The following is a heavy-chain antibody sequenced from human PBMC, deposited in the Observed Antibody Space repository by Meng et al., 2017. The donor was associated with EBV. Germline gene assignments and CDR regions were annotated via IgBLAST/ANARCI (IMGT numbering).Heavy chain of an antibody. D-gene: IGHD6-6*01. J-gene: IGHJ4*02. CDR1: GFSLRTRGVG. CDR3: AHIIAARPFDY. CDR2: IYWDDDK. V-gene: IGHV2-5*02. Sequence: LKGFGPPSGKPKQALTLTRPFSGFSLRTRGVGVGWIRQPPGKALEWLALIYWDDDKRYSPSLKSRLTITKDTSKNQVVLTMTNMDPVDAATYYCAHIIAARPFDYWGQGTLVTVSS.